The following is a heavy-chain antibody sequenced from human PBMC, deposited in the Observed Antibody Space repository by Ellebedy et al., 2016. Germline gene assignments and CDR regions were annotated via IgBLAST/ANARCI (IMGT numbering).Heavy chain of an antibody. CDR3: ATLDCFGSGRRAADV. D-gene: IGHD3-10*01. CDR2: ISPDGNGR. J-gene: IGHJ3*01. CDR1: GFTFSSSW. V-gene: IGHV3-7*01. Sequence: GESLKISCAASGFTFSSSWMTWVRQAPGKGLEWVAYISPDGNGRSYVDSVKGRFTISRDNAKNSLFLQMDSLRAEDTALYYCATLDCFGSGRRAADVWGRGTKVTVSS.